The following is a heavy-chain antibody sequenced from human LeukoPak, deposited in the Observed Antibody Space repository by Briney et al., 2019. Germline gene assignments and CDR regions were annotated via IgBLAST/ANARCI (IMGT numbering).Heavy chain of an antibody. D-gene: IGHD4-23*01. Sequence: GGSLRLSCAASGFTFSSYWMSWVRQAPGKGLEWVANIKQDGSEKYYVDSVKGRFTISRDNAKNSLYLQMNSLRAEDTAVYYCARVHLRRYGLGPFDYWGQGTLVTVSS. CDR2: IKQDGSEK. CDR1: GFTFSSYW. CDR3: ARVHLRRYGLGPFDY. V-gene: IGHV3-7*01. J-gene: IGHJ4*02.